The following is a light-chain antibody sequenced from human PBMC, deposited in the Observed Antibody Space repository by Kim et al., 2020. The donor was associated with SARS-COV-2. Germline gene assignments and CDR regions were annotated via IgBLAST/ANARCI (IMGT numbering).Light chain of an antibody. CDR3: QQYGSSPLT. V-gene: IGKV3-20*01. J-gene: IGKJ4*01. CDR2: GAS. Sequence: SPGERATLSCRASQSGSSSYLAWYQQKPGQAPRLLIYGASSRATGIPDRFSGSGSGTDFTLTITTLEPEDFAVYYCQQYGSSPLTFGGGTKVDIK. CDR1: QSGSSSY.